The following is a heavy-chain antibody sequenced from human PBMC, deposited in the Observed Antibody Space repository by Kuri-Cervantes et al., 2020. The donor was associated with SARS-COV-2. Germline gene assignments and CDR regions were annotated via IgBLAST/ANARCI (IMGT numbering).Heavy chain of an antibody. D-gene: IGHD3-10*01. Sequence: ETLSLTCAASGFTFSSYGMHWVRQAPGKGLEWVSSFCGSGGSTYYADSVKGRFTISRDNSKNTLYLQMNSLRAEDTAVYYCAREDLWFGDGFDPWGQGTLITVSS. CDR2: FCGSGGST. CDR1: GFTFSSYG. V-gene: IGHV3-NL1*01. J-gene: IGHJ5*02. CDR3: AREDLWFGDGFDP.